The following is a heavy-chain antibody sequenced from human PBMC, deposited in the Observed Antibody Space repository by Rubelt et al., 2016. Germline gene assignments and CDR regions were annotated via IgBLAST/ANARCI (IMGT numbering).Heavy chain of an antibody. Sequence: QVQLQQWGAGLLKPSETLSLTCAVYGGSFSGYYWSWIRQPPGKGLEWIGEINHSGSTNYNPSLKSGVTISVDKSKNQFSLRLMSVTAADTAVDYCARVGVRNVEGGWFDPWGQGTLVTVSS. CDR3: ARVGVRNVEGGWFDP. CDR2: INHSGST. CDR1: GGSFSGYY. D-gene: IGHD3-10*02. V-gene: IGHV4-34*01. J-gene: IGHJ5*02.